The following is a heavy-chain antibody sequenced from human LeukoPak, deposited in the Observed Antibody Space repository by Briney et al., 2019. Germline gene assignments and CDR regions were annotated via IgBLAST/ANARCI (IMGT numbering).Heavy chain of an antibody. CDR1: GYTFTGYY. D-gene: IGHD1-7*01. Sequence: ASVKVSCKASGYTFTGYYMHWVRQAPGQGLEWMGWINPNSGGTNYAQKFRGRVTMTRDTSISIAYMELSRLRSDDTAVYYCARDLGTGTTDGVDYWGQGTLVTVSS. CDR3: ARDLGTGTTDGVDY. J-gene: IGHJ4*02. V-gene: IGHV1-2*02. CDR2: INPNSGGT.